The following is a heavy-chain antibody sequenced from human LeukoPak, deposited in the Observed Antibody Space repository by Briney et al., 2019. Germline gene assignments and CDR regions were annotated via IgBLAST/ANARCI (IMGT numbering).Heavy chain of an antibody. Sequence: GGSLRLSCAASGFTFSSYAMSWVRQAPGKGLEWVSAISGSGGSTYYADSVKGRFTISRDNSKNTLYLQMNSLRPEDTAVYYWAKGLHFSSQKTNAFEIWGQRTIVSVSS. D-gene: IGHD6-13*01. CDR2: ISGSGGST. CDR1: GFTFSSYA. CDR3: AKGLHFSSQKTNAFEI. V-gene: IGHV3-23*01. J-gene: IGHJ3*02.